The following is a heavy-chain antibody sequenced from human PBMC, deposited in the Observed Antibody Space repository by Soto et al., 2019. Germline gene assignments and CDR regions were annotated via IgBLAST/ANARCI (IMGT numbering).Heavy chain of an antibody. CDR3: AKDLYVQPPSGWFDP. D-gene: IGHD1-26*01. Sequence: HPGGSLRLSCAASGFPFSDHAMHWVRQTPGKGLEWVSAITGRGDSTYYADSVKGRFTISRDNSKSTLYLQMMSLRAEDTAVYYCAKDLYVQPPSGWFDPWGQGTVVTVS. J-gene: IGHJ5*02. V-gene: IGHV3-23*01. CDR2: ITGRGDST. CDR1: GFPFSDHA.